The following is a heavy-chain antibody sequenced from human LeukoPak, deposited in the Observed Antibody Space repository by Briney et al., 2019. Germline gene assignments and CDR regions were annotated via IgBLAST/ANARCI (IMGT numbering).Heavy chain of an antibody. J-gene: IGHJ2*01. CDR3: AREGLGSGRGGDFDL. Sequence: SETLSLTCTVSGGSTSSSSYYWGWIRQPPGKGLEWIGSIYYSGSTYYNPSLKSRVTISVDTSKNQFSLKLTSVPAADTAVYYCAREGLGSGRGGDFDLWGRGTLVTVSS. CDR1: GGSTSSSSYY. CDR2: IYYSGST. D-gene: IGHD2-15*01. V-gene: IGHV4-39*07.